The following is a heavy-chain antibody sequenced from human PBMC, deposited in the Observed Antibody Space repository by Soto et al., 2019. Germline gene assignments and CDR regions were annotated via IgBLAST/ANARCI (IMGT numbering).Heavy chain of an antibody. CDR2: IDPRSGDT. CDR3: ARNEVGGLDYYFYGMDV. D-gene: IGHD1-26*01. J-gene: IGHJ6*02. Sequence: GASVKVSCKASGYTFTDHYIHWVRQAPGQGPEWMGRIDPRSGDTYYAQRFQGRVTLTRDTSISTVYMELSSLRSEDTAVYYCARNEVGGLDYYFYGMDVWGQGTTVTVSS. CDR1: GYTFTDHY. V-gene: IGHV1-2*02.